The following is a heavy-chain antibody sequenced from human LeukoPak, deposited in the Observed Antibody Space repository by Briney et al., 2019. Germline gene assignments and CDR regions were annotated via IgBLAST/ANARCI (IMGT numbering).Heavy chain of an antibody. CDR1: GYTFSSHG. D-gene: IGHD4-17*01. V-gene: IGHV1-18*01. CDR3: ARSTTKAFDI. CDR2: ISAYNGNT. Sequence: ASVKVSCKASGYTFSSHGISWVRQAPGQGLEWMAWISAYNGNTYYAQKLQGRVTMTTDTSTSTAYMELRSLRSDDTAVYYCARSTTKAFDIWGQGTMVTVSS. J-gene: IGHJ3*02.